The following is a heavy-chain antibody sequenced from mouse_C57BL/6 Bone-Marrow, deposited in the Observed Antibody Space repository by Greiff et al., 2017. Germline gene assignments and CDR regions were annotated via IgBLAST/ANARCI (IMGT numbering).Heavy chain of an antibody. CDR3: ARPGVYGNMDY. CDR1: GFTFSDYG. D-gene: IGHD1-1*01. Sequence: EVKLVESGGGLVKPGGSLKLSCAASGFTFSDYGMHWVRQAPEKGLEWVAYISSGSSTIYYADTVKGRFTISRDNAKNTLFLQMTSLRSEDTAMYYCARPGVYGNMDYWGQGTSVTVSS. V-gene: IGHV5-17*01. J-gene: IGHJ4*01. CDR2: ISSGSSTI.